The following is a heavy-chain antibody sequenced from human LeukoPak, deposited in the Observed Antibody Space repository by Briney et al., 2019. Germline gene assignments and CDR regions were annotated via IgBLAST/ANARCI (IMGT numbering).Heavy chain of an antibody. CDR1: GGSFSGYY. D-gene: IGHD6-6*01. CDR3: ARGRDRAASRPFDP. Sequence: SETLSLTCAAYGGSFSGYYWSWIRQPPGKGLEWIGEINHSGSTNYNPSLKSRVTISVDTSNNQFSLKLSSVIAADTAVYYCARGRDRAASRPFDPWGQGTLVTVSS. CDR2: INHSGST. J-gene: IGHJ5*02. V-gene: IGHV4-34*01.